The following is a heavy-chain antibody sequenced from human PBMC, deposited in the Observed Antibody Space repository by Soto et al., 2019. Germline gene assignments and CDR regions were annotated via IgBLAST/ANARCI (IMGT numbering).Heavy chain of an antibody. CDR1: GCSISSYY. D-gene: IGHD4-17*01. CDR2: IYYSGST. J-gene: IGHJ4*02. V-gene: IGHV4-59*01. CDR3: ARDYGDCFDF. Sequence: SETLSLTCTVSGCSISSYYWSWIRQPPGKGLEWIGYIYYSGSTNYNPSLKSRVTISVDTSKNQFSLNLSSVTAVDTAVYYCARDYGDCFDFWGQGTLVTVSS.